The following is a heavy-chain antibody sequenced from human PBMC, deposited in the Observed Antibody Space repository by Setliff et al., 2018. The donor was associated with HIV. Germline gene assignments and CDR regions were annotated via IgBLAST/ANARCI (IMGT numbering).Heavy chain of an antibody. V-gene: IGHV3-7*01. Sequence: GGSLRLSCAASGFIFSNYWMSWVRQAPGKGLEWVANIRQDGSEKYYVDSVKGRFTMSRDNAKNSLFLQMHSLRAEDTAVYYCARVADGYNSYFDYWGQGTVVTVSS. J-gene: IGHJ4*02. CDR2: IRQDGSEK. CDR1: GFIFSNYW. D-gene: IGHD5-18*01. CDR3: ARVADGYNSYFDY.